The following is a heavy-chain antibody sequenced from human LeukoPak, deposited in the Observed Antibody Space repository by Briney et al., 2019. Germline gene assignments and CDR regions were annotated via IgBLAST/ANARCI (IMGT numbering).Heavy chain of an antibody. Sequence: PGGSVRLSCAASGFTFSSFGMHWVRQAPGKGLEWVAIICVNGRNETYADSVKGRSTLSRDNSKNTLYIDINSLTAEDTAVYYCARESRGELFAHPDYRGKGTLVT. CDR3: ARESRGELFAHPDY. CDR2: ICVNGRNE. CDR1: GFTFSSFG. V-gene: IGHV3-33*01. D-gene: IGHD3-10*01. J-gene: IGHJ4*02.